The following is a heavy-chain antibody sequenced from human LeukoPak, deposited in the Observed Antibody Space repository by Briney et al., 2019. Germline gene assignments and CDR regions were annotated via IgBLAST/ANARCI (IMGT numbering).Heavy chain of an antibody. D-gene: IGHD6-13*01. CDR3: ARGKGMSWFAY. J-gene: IGHJ4*02. CDR2: VDPKSGGT. Sequence: ASVKDSCKLSGYTFTDWYMHWVRQAPGQGLEWMGWVDPKSGGTTYGQKFRGRVTMTRDTSISTVYMDLSSLRSDDTASYYCARGKGMSWFAYCGQGTLVTVSS. CDR1: GYTFTDWY. V-gene: IGHV1-2*02.